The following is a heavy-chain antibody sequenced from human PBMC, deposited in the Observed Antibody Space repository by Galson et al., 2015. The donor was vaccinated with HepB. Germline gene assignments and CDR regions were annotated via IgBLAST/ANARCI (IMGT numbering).Heavy chain of an antibody. Sequence: SLRLSCAASGCTFSSYGMHWVRQAPGKGLEWVAFIRYDGSNKYYADSVKGRFTISGDNSKNTLYLQMNSLRAEDTAVYYCAKSSYPLIVVVPAAMPYFQHWGQGTLVTVSS. CDR2: IRYDGSNK. V-gene: IGHV3-30*02. CDR1: GCTFSSYG. CDR3: AKSSYPLIVVVPAAMPYFQH. D-gene: IGHD2-2*01. J-gene: IGHJ1*01.